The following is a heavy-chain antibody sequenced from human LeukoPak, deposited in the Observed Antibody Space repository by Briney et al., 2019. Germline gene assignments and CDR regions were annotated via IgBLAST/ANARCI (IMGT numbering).Heavy chain of an antibody. Sequence: SSETLSLTCTVSGGSISSSSYYWGWIRQPPGKGLEWIGSIYYSGSTYYNPSLKSRVTISVDTSKNQFSLKLSSVTAADTAVYYYARHNDYVPHDAFDIWGQGTMVTVSS. CDR2: IYYSGST. CDR3: ARHNDYVPHDAFDI. V-gene: IGHV4-39*01. CDR1: GGSISSSSYY. D-gene: IGHD4-17*01. J-gene: IGHJ3*02.